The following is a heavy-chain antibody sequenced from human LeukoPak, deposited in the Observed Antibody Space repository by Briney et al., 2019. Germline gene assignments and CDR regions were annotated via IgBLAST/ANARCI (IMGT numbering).Heavy chain of an antibody. CDR3: AREGRGYYYYGMGV. CDR2: ISAYNGNT. CDR1: GYTFTSYG. D-gene: IGHD3-10*01. J-gene: IGHJ6*02. V-gene: IGHV1-18*01. Sequence: ASVKVSCKASGYTFTSYGISWVRQAPGQGLEWMGWISAYNGNTNYAQKLQGRVTMTTDTSTSTAYMELRSLRSDDTAVYYCAREGRGYYYYGMGVWGQGTTVTVSS.